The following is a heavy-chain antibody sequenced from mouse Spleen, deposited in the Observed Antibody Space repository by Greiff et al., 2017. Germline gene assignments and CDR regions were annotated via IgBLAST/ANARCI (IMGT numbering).Heavy chain of an antibody. J-gene: IGHJ2*01. CDR2: IYPRSGNT. D-gene: IGHD1-1*02. CDR3: ARSDDGSYDY. V-gene: IGHV1-81*01. Sequence: LQESGAELARPGASVKLSCKASGYTFTSYGISWVKQRTGQGLEWIGEIYPRSGNTYYNEKFKGKATLTADKSSSTAYMELRSLTSEDSAVYFCARSDDGSYDYWGQGTTLTVSS. CDR1: GYTFTSYG.